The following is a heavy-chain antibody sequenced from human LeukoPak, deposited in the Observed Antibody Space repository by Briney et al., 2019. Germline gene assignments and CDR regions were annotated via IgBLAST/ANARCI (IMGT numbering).Heavy chain of an antibody. Sequence: GGSLRLSCVASGFTFSNYAMNWVRQAPGKGLEWVSGVSGGGSSTYYADSVKGRFTISRDNSKNMLYLQMNSLRAEDTAVYYCAKDLYTSRYACCFDYWAREPWSPSPQ. CDR3: AKDLYTSRYACCFDY. CDR2: VSGGGSST. D-gene: IGHD6-13*01. CDR1: GFTFSNYA. V-gene: IGHV3-23*01. J-gene: IGHJ4*02.